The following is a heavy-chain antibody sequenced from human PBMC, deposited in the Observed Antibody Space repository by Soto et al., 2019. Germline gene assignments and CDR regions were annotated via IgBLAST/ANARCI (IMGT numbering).Heavy chain of an antibody. D-gene: IGHD3-9*01. CDR3: ARGADILTGYSPFDF. CDR1: GFTFSSYW. J-gene: IGHJ4*02. V-gene: IGHV3-7*03. Sequence: GGSLRLSCAASGFTFSSYWMSWVRQAPGKGLEWVANIKQDGSEKYYVDSVKGRFTISRDNAKNSLYLQMNSLRAEDTAVYYCARGADILTGYSPFDFWGQGTLVTVSS. CDR2: IKQDGSEK.